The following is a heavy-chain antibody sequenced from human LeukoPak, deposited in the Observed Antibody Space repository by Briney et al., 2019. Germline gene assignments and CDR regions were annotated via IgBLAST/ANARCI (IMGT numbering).Heavy chain of an antibody. CDR1: GFTFSSYS. CDR3: ARVDIVATTYIDY. Sequence: QAGGSLRLSCAASGFTFSSYSMNWVRQAPGKGLEWVSYIGSSSSTIYYADSVKGRFTISRDNAKNSLYLQMNSLRAEDTAVYYCARVDIVATTYIDYWGQGTLVTVSS. V-gene: IGHV3-48*04. CDR2: IGSSSSTI. J-gene: IGHJ4*02. D-gene: IGHD5-12*01.